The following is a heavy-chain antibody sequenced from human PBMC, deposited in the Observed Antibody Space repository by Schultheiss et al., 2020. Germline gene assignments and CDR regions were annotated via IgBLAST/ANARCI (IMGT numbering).Heavy chain of an antibody. V-gene: IGHV4-38-2*02. J-gene: IGHJ3*02. CDR2: IYYSGST. Sequence: SETLSLTCTVSGYSISSGYYWGWIRQPPGKGLEWIGYIYYSGSTYYNPSLKSRVTMSLDTSKNQFSLRLISVTAADTAVYYCARAWKEAVDAFDIWGQGTMVTVSS. CDR3: ARAWKEAVDAFDI. D-gene: IGHD1-1*01. CDR1: GYSISSGYY.